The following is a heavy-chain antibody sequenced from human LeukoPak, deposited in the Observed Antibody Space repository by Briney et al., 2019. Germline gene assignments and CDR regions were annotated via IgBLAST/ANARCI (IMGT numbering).Heavy chain of an antibody. J-gene: IGHJ6*03. Sequence: ASVKVSCKVSGYTFTGYYMHWVRQAPGQGLEWVGWINPNSGGTNYAQKFQGRVTMTRDTSISTAYMELSRLRSDDTAVYYCATDDGGYYYYMDVWGKGTTVTVSS. CDR1: GYTFTGYY. CDR3: ATDDGGYYYYMDV. V-gene: IGHV1-2*02. CDR2: INPNSGGT. D-gene: IGHD3-10*01.